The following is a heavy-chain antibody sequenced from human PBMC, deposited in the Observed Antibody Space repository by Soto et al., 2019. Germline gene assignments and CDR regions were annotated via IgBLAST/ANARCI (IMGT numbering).Heavy chain of an antibody. V-gene: IGHV3-30*18. CDR3: AKNPGYNSGWYSIDY. CDR1: GFTFSNYG. Sequence: QVPLVESGGGVVQPGRSLRLSCAASGFTFSNYGMHWVRQAPGKGLEWVAVISYDGSNKYYADSVKGRLTISRDNSKNTLYLQMNSLRVEDTAMYYCAKNPGYNSGWYSIDYWGQGTLVTVSS. CDR2: ISYDGSNK. J-gene: IGHJ4*02. D-gene: IGHD6-19*01.